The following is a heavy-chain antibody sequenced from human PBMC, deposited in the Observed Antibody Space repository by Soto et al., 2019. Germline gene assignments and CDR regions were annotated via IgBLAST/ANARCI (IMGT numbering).Heavy chain of an antibody. CDR1: GSTFTSYG. V-gene: IGHV1-18*04. D-gene: IGHD2-15*01. CDR3: AKDRFLGAVPN. Sequence: ASLKVSFQASGSTFTSYGISCVRQAPGQGLEWMGWISAYNGNTNYAQKLQGRVTMTTDTSTSTAYMELRSLRSDDTAVYYWAKDRFLGAVPNWGQRTIGTGSS. CDR2: ISAYNGNT. J-gene: IGHJ3*01.